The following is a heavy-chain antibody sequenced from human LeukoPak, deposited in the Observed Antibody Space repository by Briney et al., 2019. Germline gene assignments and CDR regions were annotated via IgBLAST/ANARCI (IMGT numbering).Heavy chain of an antibody. CDR3: ARVEYCGGDCPRYFQH. CDR2: INHSGST. CDR1: GGSFSGYY. Sequence: PSETLPPTCAVYGGSFSGYYWSWIRQPPGKGLEWIGEINHSGSTNYNPSLKSRVTISVDTSKNQFSLKLSSVTAADTAVYYCARVEYCGGDCPRYFQHWGQGTLVTVSS. D-gene: IGHD2-21*02. J-gene: IGHJ1*01. V-gene: IGHV4-34*01.